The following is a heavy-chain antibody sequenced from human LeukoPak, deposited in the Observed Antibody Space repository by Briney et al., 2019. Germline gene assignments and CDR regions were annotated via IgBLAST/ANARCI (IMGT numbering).Heavy chain of an antibody. V-gene: IGHV1-2*02. Sequence: ASVKVSCKASGYTFTGHYMHWVRQAPGQGLEWMGWINPNSGGTNYAQKFQGRVTMTRDTSISTAYMELSRLRSDDTAVYYCARGVTWYYDSSGHHYYFDYWGQGTLVTVSS. CDR2: INPNSGGT. CDR3: ARGVTWYYDSSGHHYYFDY. D-gene: IGHD3-22*01. CDR1: GYTFTGHY. J-gene: IGHJ4*02.